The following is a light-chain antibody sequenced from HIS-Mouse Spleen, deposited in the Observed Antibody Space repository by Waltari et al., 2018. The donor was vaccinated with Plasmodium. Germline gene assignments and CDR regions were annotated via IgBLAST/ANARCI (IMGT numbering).Light chain of an antibody. CDR1: HSVSSN. CDR2: GPY. V-gene: IGKV3-15*01. J-gene: IGKJ3*01. Sequence: EIVMTQSPATLHVSPGERATLCCRARHSVSSNLSWYQQKPGQAPRLLIYGPYARATVIPASFSGSGSGTEFTLTISCLQSVGFAVYYCQRYNNWSFTFGPGTKVDI. CDR3: QRYNNWSFT.